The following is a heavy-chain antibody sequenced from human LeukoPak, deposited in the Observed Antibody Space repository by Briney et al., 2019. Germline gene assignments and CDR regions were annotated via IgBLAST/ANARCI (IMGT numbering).Heavy chain of an antibody. CDR1: GFTFSSYA. CDR3: AKDLGVVVSARVGNWFDP. CDR2: ISGSGGST. J-gene: IGHJ5*02. V-gene: IGHV3-23*01. D-gene: IGHD2-2*01. Sequence: PGGSLRLSCAASGFTFSSYAMSWVRQAPGKGLEWVSAISGSGGSTYYADSVKGRFTISRDNSKNTLYLQMNSLRAEDTAVYYCAKDLGVVVSARVGNWFDPWGQGTLVTVSS.